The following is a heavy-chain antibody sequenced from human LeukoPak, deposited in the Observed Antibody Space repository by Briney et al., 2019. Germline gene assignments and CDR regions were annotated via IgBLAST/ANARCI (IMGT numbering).Heavy chain of an antibody. V-gene: IGHV3-20*04. Sequence: GGSLRLSCAASGFIFDDYGMNWVRQAPGKGLELVSGITFNGGITGYADSVKGRFTISRDNAKNFLFLQMSSLRDEDTALYYCARRSGDYALDVWGQGTTVTVSS. CDR2: ITFNGGIT. CDR1: GFIFDDYG. D-gene: IGHD6-19*01. CDR3: ARRSGDYALDV. J-gene: IGHJ6*02.